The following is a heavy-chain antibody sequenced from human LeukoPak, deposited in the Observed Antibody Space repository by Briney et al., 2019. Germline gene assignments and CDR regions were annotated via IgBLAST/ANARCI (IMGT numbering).Heavy chain of an antibody. D-gene: IGHD4-17*01. J-gene: IGHJ4*02. Sequence: GASVKVSCKASGGTFSSYAISWVRQAPGQGLEWMGGIIPIFGTANYAQKFQGRVTITADESTSTAYMELSSLRSEDTAVYYCARRITVTTGYFDYWGQGTLVTVSS. CDR3: ARRITVTTGYFDY. V-gene: IGHV1-69*13. CDR1: GGTFSSYA. CDR2: IIPIFGTA.